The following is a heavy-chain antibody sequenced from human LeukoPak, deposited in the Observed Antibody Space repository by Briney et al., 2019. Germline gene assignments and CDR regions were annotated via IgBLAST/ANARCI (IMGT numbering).Heavy chain of an antibody. J-gene: IGHJ4*02. Sequence: GESLQISCQGFGCGFTNYWIGWVRPRPGKGREWMGVIYPADSDTRYSPSFQGQVTISADKSISTAFLQWSSLKASDTAMYYCARGYGSSSGSYDFWGQGTLVTVSS. CDR2: IYPADSDT. D-gene: IGHD6-6*01. CDR1: GCGFTNYW. V-gene: IGHV5-51*01. CDR3: ARGYGSSSGSYDF.